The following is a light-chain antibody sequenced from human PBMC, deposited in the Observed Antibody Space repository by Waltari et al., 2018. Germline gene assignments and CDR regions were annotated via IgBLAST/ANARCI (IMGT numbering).Light chain of an antibody. V-gene: IGKV1-39*01. J-gene: IGKJ1*01. CDR3: QQSYSFTRT. CDR2: AAS. Sequence: DIQMTQSPSSLSASLGDRVTITCRASQTISRYLNWYQQKPGKAPNLLIYAASSLQSGVPSRFSGSGSGRDFTLIITSLQPEDFATYYCQQSYSFTRTFGQGTKVEIK. CDR1: QTISRY.